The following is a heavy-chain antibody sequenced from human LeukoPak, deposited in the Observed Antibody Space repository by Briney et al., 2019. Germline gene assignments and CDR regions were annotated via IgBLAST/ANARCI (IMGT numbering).Heavy chain of an antibody. CDR2: INPSDGST. Sequence: GTSVKLSCKASGYSFTSYYMHWVRHAPGQGPELMGTINPSDGSTIYAQKFQGRITMTRDTSTSTLYMEVNSLRSDDAAVYYCALGYVYGRYYCHYWAQGTLVTVSS. CDR3: ALGYVYGRYYCHY. V-gene: IGHV1-46*01. D-gene: IGHD5-18*01. J-gene: IGHJ4*02. CDR1: GYSFTSYY.